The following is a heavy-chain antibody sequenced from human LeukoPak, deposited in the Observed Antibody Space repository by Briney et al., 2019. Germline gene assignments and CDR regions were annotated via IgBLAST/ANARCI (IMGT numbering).Heavy chain of an antibody. CDR1: GFTFSLYA. CDR2: ISYDGSNR. D-gene: IGHD2-2*01. CDR3: ATTRRSFAGVPAR. Sequence: GGSLRLSCAASGFTFSLYAMHWVRQAPGKRLEWVAVISYDGSNRYYADSVKGRFTISRDNSKNTLYLLMNSLRTEDTAVYYCATTRRSFAGVPARWGQGTLVTVSS. V-gene: IGHV3-30-3*01. J-gene: IGHJ4*02.